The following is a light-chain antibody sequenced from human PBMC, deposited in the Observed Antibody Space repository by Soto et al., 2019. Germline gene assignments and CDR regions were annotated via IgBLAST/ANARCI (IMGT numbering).Light chain of an antibody. CDR2: GAS. CDR1: QSVTSN. V-gene: IGKV3-15*01. Sequence: EIVLTQSSATLSLSPGERATLSCRASQSVTSNALAWYQQKPGQAPRLLTYGASTRATGIPARFSGSGSGTEFTLTISSLQPEDFAVYYCQQYYNWPRTFGQGTKVDIK. CDR3: QQYYNWPRT. J-gene: IGKJ1*01.